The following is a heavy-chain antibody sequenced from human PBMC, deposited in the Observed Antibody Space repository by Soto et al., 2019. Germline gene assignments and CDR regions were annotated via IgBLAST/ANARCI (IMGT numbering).Heavy chain of an antibody. CDR3: AKRRGEGYFDY. J-gene: IGHJ4*02. D-gene: IGHD3-16*01. V-gene: IGHV3-23*01. CDR1: GFTFSSYV. Sequence: EVQLLESGGGLVQPGGSLRLSCAASGFTFSSYVMSWVRQAPGKGLEWVSAIGGTSGSTYYADSVKGRFAIPRDNSKNTVYLKMNSLRADDTAVYYCAKRRGEGYFDYWGQGTLVSVSS. CDR2: IGGTSGST.